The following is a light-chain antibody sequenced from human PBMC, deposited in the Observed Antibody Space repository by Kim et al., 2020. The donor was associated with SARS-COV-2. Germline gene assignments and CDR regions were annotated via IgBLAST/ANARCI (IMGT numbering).Light chain of an antibody. Sequence: EIVLTQSPGTLSLSPGERATLSCRASQSINSDLGWYKQIPGQPPRLLIYDASNRATGIAARFSGSGSGTDFTLTISSLEPEDFALYYCLQRHDWPLTFGGGTKVDIK. CDR3: LQRHDWPLT. CDR1: QSINSD. V-gene: IGKV3-11*01. J-gene: IGKJ4*01. CDR2: DAS.